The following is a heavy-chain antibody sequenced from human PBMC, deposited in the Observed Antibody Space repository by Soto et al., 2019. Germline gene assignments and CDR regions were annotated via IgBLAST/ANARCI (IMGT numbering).Heavy chain of an antibody. V-gene: IGHV4-39*01. CDR3: ARHRRHYYDSSGYLNWFDP. CDR2: IYYSGST. Sequence: SETLSLTCTVSGGSISSSSYYWGWIRQPPGKGLEWIGSIYYSGSTYYNPSLKSRVTISGDTSKNQFSLKLSSVTAADTAVYYCARHRRHYYDSSGYLNWFDPWGQGTLVTVSS. J-gene: IGHJ5*02. D-gene: IGHD3-22*01. CDR1: GGSISSSSYY.